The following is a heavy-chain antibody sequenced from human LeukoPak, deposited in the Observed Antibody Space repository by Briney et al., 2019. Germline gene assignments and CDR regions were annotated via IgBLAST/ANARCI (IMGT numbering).Heavy chain of an antibody. J-gene: IGHJ6*03. CDR1: GGSISSYY. CDR3: ARGYNYYYYYMDV. D-gene: IGHD5-24*01. CDR2: IYYSGST. V-gene: IGHV4-59*01. Sequence: SETLSLTCTVSGGSISSYYWSWIRQPPGKGLEWIGYIYYSGSTNYNPSLKSRVTISVDTSKNQFSLKLSSVTAADTAVYYCARGYNYYYYYMDVWGKGTTVTVSS.